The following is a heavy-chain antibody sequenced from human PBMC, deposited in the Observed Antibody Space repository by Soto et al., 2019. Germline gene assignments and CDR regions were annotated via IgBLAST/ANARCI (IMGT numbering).Heavy chain of an antibody. Sequence: GGSLRLSCAASGFTFSSYAMSWVRPAPGKGLEWVSSISTSGGSTYYADSVKGRFTISRDNSNNTLYLQMNSLRAEDTAVYYCSLSDRYYGMDVWGLGTTVTVSS. J-gene: IGHJ6*02. V-gene: IGHV3-23*01. CDR2: ISTSGGST. CDR1: GFTFSSYA. CDR3: SLSDRYYGMDV.